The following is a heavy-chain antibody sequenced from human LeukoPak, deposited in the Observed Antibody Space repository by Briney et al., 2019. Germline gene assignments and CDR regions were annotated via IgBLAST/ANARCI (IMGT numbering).Heavy chain of an antibody. J-gene: IGHJ6*02. CDR3: GRALLWFGEFRGMDV. CDR1: GGSISSSSYY. CDR2: IYYSGST. Sequence: SETLSLTCTVSGGSISSSSYYWGWIRQPPGKGLEWIGYIYYSGSTYYNPSLKSRVTISVDTSKNQFSLKLSSVTAADTAVYYCGRALLWFGEFRGMDVWGQGTTVTVSS. D-gene: IGHD3-10*01. V-gene: IGHV4-31*03.